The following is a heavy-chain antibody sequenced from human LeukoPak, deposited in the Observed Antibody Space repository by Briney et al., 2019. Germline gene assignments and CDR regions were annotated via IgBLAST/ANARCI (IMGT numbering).Heavy chain of an antibody. CDR3: ATQDTATPFDY. Sequence: PGGSLRLSCTASGFTFGDYAMSWFRQAPGKGLEWVSYISSSGSTIYYADSVKGRFTISRDNAKNSLYLQMNSLRAEDTAVYYCATQDTATPFDYWGQGTLVTVSS. D-gene: IGHD5-18*01. J-gene: IGHJ4*02. CDR2: ISSSGSTI. CDR1: GFTFGDYA. V-gene: IGHV3-11*04.